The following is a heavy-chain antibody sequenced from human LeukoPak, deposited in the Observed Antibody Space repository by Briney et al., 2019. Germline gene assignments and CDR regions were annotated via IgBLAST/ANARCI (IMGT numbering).Heavy chain of an antibody. Sequence: SETLSLTCTVSGGSISSSSYYWGWIRQPPWKGLEWIGSIYYSGSTYYNPSLKSRVTISVDTSKNQFSLKLSSVTAADTAVYYCASLYYYDSSGPPVGYFDYWGQGTLVTVSS. CDR2: IYYSGST. CDR3: ASLYYYDSSGPPVGYFDY. D-gene: IGHD3-22*01. V-gene: IGHV4-39*01. J-gene: IGHJ4*02. CDR1: GGSISSSSYY.